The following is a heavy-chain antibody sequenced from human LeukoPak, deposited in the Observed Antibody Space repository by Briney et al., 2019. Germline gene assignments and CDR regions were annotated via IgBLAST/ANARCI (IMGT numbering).Heavy chain of an antibody. J-gene: IGHJ3*02. Sequence: GGSRRLSCTASGFTFGDYAMSWVRQAPGKGLEWVGFIRSKAYGGTTEYAASVKGRFTISRDDSKSIAYLQMNSLKTEDTAVYYCTRATYYYDSSGYHQGGDAFDIWGQGTMVTVSS. V-gene: IGHV3-49*04. CDR2: IRSKAYGGTT. D-gene: IGHD3-22*01. CDR3: TRATYYYDSSGYHQGGDAFDI. CDR1: GFTFGDYA.